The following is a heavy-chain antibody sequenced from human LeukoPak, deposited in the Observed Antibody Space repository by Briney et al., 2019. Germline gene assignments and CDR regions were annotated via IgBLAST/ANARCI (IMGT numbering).Heavy chain of an antibody. CDR1: GFTFGSYA. Sequence: QPGGSLRLSCAASGFTFGSYAMSWVRQIPGKGLEWVSALSARGGRTFYADSVNGRFTISRDNSKNTLYLQMNSLRAEDTAVYYCAKEGSESYSATPFEYWGQGTLVTVSS. CDR2: LSARGGRT. V-gene: IGHV3-23*01. J-gene: IGHJ4*02. CDR3: AKEGSESYSATPFEY. D-gene: IGHD3-10*01.